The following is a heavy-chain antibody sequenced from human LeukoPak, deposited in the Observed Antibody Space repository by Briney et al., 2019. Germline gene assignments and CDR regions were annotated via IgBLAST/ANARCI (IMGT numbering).Heavy chain of an antibody. J-gene: IGHJ5*02. CDR3: ARVGLVNCSGGSCYLFNWFDP. CDR1: GGSVSSGSYY. D-gene: IGHD2-15*01. Sequence: SETLSLTCTVSGGSVSSGSYYWSWIRQPPGKGLEWIGYIYNSGSTNYNPSLKSRVTISVDTSKYQFSLKLSSVTAADTAVYYCARVGLVNCSGGSCYLFNWFDPWGQGTLVTVSS. V-gene: IGHV4-61*01. CDR2: IYNSGST.